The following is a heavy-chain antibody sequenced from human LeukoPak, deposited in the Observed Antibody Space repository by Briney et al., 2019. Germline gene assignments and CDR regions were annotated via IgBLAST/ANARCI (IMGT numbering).Heavy chain of an antibody. V-gene: IGHV4-4*02. J-gene: IGHJ4*02. CDR2: VYDNGST. CDR1: GGSITRSNW. D-gene: IGHD2/OR15-2a*01. Sequence: PSETLSLTCAVSGGSITRSNWWSWVRQSPGKRLEWIGEVYDNGSTNYNPSLKSRVTISVDKSKNQFSLKLTSVTAADTAVYYCASPRADRSTWYAVDYWGQGTLVTVSS. CDR3: ASPRADRSTWYAVDY.